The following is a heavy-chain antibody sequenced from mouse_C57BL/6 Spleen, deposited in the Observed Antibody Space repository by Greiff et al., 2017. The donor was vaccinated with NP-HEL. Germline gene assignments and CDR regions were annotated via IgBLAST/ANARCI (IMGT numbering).Heavy chain of an antibody. D-gene: IGHD3-2*02. J-gene: IGHJ3*01. CDR3: ARGYSSGYPAWFAY. CDR2: IDPSDSET. V-gene: IGHV1-52*01. Sequence: QVQLQQPGAELVRPGSSVKLSCKASGYTFTSYWMHWVKQRPIQGLEWIGNIDPSDSETHYNQKFKDKATLTVDKSSSTAYMQLSSLTSEDSAVYYCARGYSSGYPAWFAYWGQGTLVTVSA. CDR1: GYTFTSYW.